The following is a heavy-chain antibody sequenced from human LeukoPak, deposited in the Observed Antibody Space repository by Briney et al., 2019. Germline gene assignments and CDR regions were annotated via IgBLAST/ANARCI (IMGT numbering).Heavy chain of an antibody. CDR2: ISSSSSYI. CDR3: ASGGGTTLYI. Sequence: GGSLRLSCAASGFTFSSYSMNCVRQAPGKGLEWVSSISSSSSYIYYADSVKGRFTISRDNAKNSLYLQMNSLRAEDTAVYYCASGGGTTLYIWGQGTMVTVSS. J-gene: IGHJ3*02. V-gene: IGHV3-21*01. D-gene: IGHD1-1*01. CDR1: GFTFSSYS.